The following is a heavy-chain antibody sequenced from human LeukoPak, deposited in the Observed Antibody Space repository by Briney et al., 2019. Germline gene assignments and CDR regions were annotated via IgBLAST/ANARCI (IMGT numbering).Heavy chain of an antibody. Sequence: SETLSLTCAVYGGSFSGYYWSWIRQPPGKGLEWIGEINHSGSTNHNLSLKSRVTISVDTSKNQFSLKLSSVTAADTAVYYCARAPISSGWYGSGDWFDPWGQGTLVTVSS. CDR2: INHSGST. J-gene: IGHJ5*02. V-gene: IGHV4-34*01. CDR3: ARAPISSGWYGSGDWFDP. D-gene: IGHD6-19*01. CDR1: GGSFSGYY.